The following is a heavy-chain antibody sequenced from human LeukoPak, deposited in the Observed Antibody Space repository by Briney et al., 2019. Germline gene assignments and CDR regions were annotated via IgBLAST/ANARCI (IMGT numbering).Heavy chain of an antibody. D-gene: IGHD5-18*01. J-gene: IGHJ4*02. CDR2: INPNSGGT. Sequence: ASVKVSCKASGYTFTDYYMHWVRQAPGQGPACMGWINPNSGGTNYAQKFQGRVTMTRDTSISTAYMELRRLTSDDTAVYYCARGLGDAGMADGGYWGQGTLVTVSS. CDR1: GYTFTDYY. V-gene: IGHV1-2*02. CDR3: ARGLGDAGMADGGY.